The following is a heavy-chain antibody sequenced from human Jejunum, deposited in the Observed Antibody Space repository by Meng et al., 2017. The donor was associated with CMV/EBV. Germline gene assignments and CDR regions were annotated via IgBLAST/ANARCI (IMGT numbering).Heavy chain of an antibody. D-gene: IGHD2-8*01. CDR3: TKNVKGGYCTNTACFLLGMDV. J-gene: IGHJ6*02. CDR1: V. CDR2: ISGSGSPT. Sequence: VMNWVRQAPGKGPEWVASISGSGSPTYYADSVKGRFTISRDNSKSMVYLHMSSLRGEDTAVYYCTKNVKGGYCTNTACFLLGMDVWGQGTTVTVSS. V-gene: IGHV3-23*01.